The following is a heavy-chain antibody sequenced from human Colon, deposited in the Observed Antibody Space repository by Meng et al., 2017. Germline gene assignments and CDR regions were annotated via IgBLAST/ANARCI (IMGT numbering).Heavy chain of an antibody. CDR1: GYTFTSYD. CDR3: ARYAATKASIDY. D-gene: IGHD5-12*01. J-gene: IGHJ4*02. V-gene: IGHV1-8*03. CDR2: INPNSGNT. Sequence: ASVKVSCKASGYTFTSYDIHWVRQAPGQGLEWMGWINPNSGNTGYAQKFQGRVTITRDTSISTAYMELSSLRSEDTAVYYCARYAATKASIDYWGQGTLVTVSS.